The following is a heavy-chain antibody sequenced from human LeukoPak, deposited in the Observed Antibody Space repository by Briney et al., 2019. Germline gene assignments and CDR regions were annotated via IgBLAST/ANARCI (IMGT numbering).Heavy chain of an antibody. CDR3: ASTSGYGHYYYGMDV. CDR1: GGTFSSYA. J-gene: IGHJ6*02. Sequence: GASVKVSCKASGGTFSSYAISWVRQAPGQGLEWMGRIIPILGIANYAQKFQGRVTITADKSTSTAYMELSSLRSEDTAVYHCASTSGYGHYYYGMDVWGQGTTVTVSS. V-gene: IGHV1-69*04. CDR2: IIPILGIA. D-gene: IGHD5-12*01.